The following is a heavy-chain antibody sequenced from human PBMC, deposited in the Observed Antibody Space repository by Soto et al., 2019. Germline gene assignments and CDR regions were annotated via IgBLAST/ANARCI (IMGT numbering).Heavy chain of an antibody. CDR3: ARGGWTTYYSPFFDY. J-gene: IGHJ4*02. Sequence: QITLKESGPTLVKPTQTLTLTCTFSGFSLSTSGVGVGWIRQPPGKALEWLALIYWDDDKRYRPSPKSRLTITKDTSKNQVVLTLTKLDTVDTATYYCARGGWTTYYSPFFDYWGQGTLVTVSS. CDR2: IYWDDDK. D-gene: IGHD3-10*01. V-gene: IGHV2-5*02. CDR1: GFSLSTSGVG.